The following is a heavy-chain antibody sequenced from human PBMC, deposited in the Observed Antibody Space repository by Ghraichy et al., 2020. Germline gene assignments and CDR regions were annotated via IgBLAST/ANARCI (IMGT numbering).Heavy chain of an antibody. D-gene: IGHD4-17*01. Sequence: SETLSLTCTVSGGSISSSSYYWGWIRQPPGKGLEWIGSMYYSGSTYYKPSLKSRITMSVDTSKNQFSLRLSSVTAADTAVYHCARLRGDYKWYFDLWGRGTLVTVSS. CDR3: ARLRGDYKWYFDL. V-gene: IGHV4-39*01. CDR1: GGSISSSSYY. J-gene: IGHJ2*01. CDR2: MYYSGST.